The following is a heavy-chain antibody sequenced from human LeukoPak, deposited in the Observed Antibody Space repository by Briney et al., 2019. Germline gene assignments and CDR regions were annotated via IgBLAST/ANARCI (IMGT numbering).Heavy chain of an antibody. J-gene: IGHJ6*03. Sequence: GSLRLSCAASGFTFSSYSMNWVRQAPGKGLEWVSYISSSSSTIYYADSVKGRFTISRDNAKNSLYLQMNSLRAEDTAVYCCARDNPTRIFGVVSYYYYMDVWGRGTTVTVSS. D-gene: IGHD3-3*01. CDR1: GFTFSSYS. CDR3: ARDNPTRIFGVVSYYYYMDV. V-gene: IGHV3-48*01. CDR2: ISSSSSTI.